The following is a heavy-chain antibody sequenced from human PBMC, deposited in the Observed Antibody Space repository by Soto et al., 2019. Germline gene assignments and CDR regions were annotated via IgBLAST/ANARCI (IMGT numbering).Heavy chain of an antibody. Sequence: QVQLVESEGGVVQPGRSLRLSCAASGFSFSIYAIHWVRQAPGKGLEWVVVTSYDGSNKYYADSVEGRFTISRDNSKNTLNLQMNSLRPEDTAVYFCAREMVAPSDNYYGLDVWGQGTTVTVSS. V-gene: IGHV3-30-3*01. CDR1: GFSFSIYA. J-gene: IGHJ6*02. D-gene: IGHD2-15*01. CDR2: TSYDGSNK. CDR3: AREMVAPSDNYYGLDV.